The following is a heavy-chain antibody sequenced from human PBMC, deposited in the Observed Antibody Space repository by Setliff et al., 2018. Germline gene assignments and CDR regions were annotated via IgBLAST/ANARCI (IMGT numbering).Heavy chain of an antibody. CDR3: AKFSSVPGSRFFDY. V-gene: IGHV3-23*01. D-gene: IGHD2-2*01. CDR1: GFTFSSSS. CDR2: INSGGSST. Sequence: GGSLRLSCAASGFTFSSSSMTWVRQAPGKGLEWVSAINSGGSSTYYADSVKGRFTIARDNSKNTLYLQMNSLRAEDTAIYSCAKFSSVPGSRFFDYWGQGALVTVSS. J-gene: IGHJ4*02.